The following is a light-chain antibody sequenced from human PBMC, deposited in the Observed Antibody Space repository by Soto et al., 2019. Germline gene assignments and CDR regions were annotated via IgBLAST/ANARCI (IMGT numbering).Light chain of an antibody. J-gene: IGLJ1*01. CDR1: SSNIGGNS. CDR3: GSWYSSLSAYV. Sequence: QSVMTQPPSVSAAPGQKVTISCSGSSSNIGGNSVSWYQQLPGTAPKLLIYDDNKRASGIPDRFSGSKSGTSATLGITGFQTGDEADYYCGSWYSSLSAYVFGTGTKLTVL. CDR2: DDN. V-gene: IGLV1-51*01.